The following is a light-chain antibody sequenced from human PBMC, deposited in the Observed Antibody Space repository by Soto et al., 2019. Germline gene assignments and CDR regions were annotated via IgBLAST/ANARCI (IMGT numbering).Light chain of an antibody. CDR2: GAS. CDR3: QQHINWPLT. V-gene: IGKV3-15*01. Sequence: EVVMTQSPATLSVSPGERTTLSCRASESVSSNLAWYQQRPGQAPRLVIYGASTTATGIPARFSGSGSGADFTLTISSLEPEDFALYYCQQHINWPLTFGGGTKVDIK. CDR1: ESVSSN. J-gene: IGKJ4*01.